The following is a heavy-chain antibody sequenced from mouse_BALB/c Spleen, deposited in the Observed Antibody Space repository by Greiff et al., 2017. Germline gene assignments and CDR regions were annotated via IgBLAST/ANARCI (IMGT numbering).Heavy chain of an antibody. CDR3: ARLGPKLAY. D-gene: IGHD1-3*01. J-gene: IGHJ3*01. Sequence: EVQGVESGGDLVKPGGSLKLSCVASGFTFSSYGMSWVRQTPDKRLEWVATISSGGSYTYYPDSVKGRFTISRDNAKNTLYLQMSSLKSEDTAMYYCARLGPKLAYWGQGTLVTVSA. V-gene: IGHV5-6*01. CDR2: ISSGGSYT. CDR1: GFTFSSYG.